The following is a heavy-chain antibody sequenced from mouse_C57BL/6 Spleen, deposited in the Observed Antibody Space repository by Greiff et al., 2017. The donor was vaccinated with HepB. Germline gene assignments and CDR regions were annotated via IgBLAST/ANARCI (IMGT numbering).Heavy chain of an antibody. J-gene: IGHJ4*01. CDR3: AIYYYRDYYAMDY. CDR2: IDPSDSYT. CDR1: GYTFTSYW. Sequence: VQLQQPGAELVMPGASVKLSCKASGYTFTSYWMHWVKQRPGQGLEWIGEIDPSDSYTNYNQKFKGKSTLTVDKSSSTAYMQLSSLTSEDSAVYYWAIYYYRDYYAMDYWGQGTSVTVSS. D-gene: IGHD2-12*01. V-gene: IGHV1-69*01.